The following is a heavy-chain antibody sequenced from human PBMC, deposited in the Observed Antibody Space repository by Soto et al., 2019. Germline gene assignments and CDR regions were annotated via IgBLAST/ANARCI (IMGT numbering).Heavy chain of an antibody. Sequence: ASVKVSCKASGYTFTGYYMHWVRQAPGQGLEWMGWINPNSGGTNYAQKFQGWVTMTRDTSISTAYMELSRLRSDDTAVYYCARVPITIFGVVYPTDYGMDVWGQGTTVTVSS. D-gene: IGHD3-3*01. CDR3: ARVPITIFGVVYPTDYGMDV. CDR2: INPNSGGT. CDR1: GYTFTGYY. J-gene: IGHJ6*02. V-gene: IGHV1-2*04.